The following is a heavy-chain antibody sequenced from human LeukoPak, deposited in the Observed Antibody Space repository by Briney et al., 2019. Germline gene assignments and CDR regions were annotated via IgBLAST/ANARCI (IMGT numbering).Heavy chain of an antibody. D-gene: IGHD3-10*01. V-gene: IGHV3-30-3*01. CDR3: AKDPRPGYFDY. J-gene: IGHJ4*02. Sequence: GGSLRLSCAASGFTFSSYAMHWVRQAPGKGLEWVAVISYDGSNKYYADSVKGRFTISRDNSKSTLYLQMNSLRPEDTAVYYCAKDPRPGYFDYWGQGTLVTVSS. CDR2: ISYDGSNK. CDR1: GFTFSSYA.